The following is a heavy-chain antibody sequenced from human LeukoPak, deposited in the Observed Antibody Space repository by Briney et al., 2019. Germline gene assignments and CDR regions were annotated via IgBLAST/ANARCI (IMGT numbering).Heavy chain of an antibody. CDR2: IYTGGNE. V-gene: IGHV3-53*01. J-gene: IGHJ4*02. CDR3: TGGQMFTSGGFDN. CDR1: GFSVSSKY. D-gene: IGHD6-19*01. Sequence: PGGSLRLSCAASGFSVSSKYMSWVRQAPGKGLEWVSVIYTGGNEYYADSVKGRFTISRDNSKNMVYLQMNSLRAEDTALYYCTGGQMFTSGGFDNWGQEALVTVSS.